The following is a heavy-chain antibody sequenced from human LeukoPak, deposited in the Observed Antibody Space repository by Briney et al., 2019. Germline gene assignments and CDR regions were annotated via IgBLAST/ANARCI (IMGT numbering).Heavy chain of an antibody. CDR2: INSDGSWT. Sequence: GGSLRLSCVASGNYWMHRVRQAPGKGLVWVSHINSDGSWTSYADSVKGRFTISKDNAKNTVYLQMNSLRAEDTAVYYCVSFYGTYWGRGTLVTVSS. D-gene: IGHD2/OR15-2a*01. CDR1: GNYW. V-gene: IGHV3-74*01. J-gene: IGHJ4*02. CDR3: VSFYGTY.